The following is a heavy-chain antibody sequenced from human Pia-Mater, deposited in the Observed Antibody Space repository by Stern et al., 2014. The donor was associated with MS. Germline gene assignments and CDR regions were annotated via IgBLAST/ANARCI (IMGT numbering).Heavy chain of an antibody. CDR3: ATDYNY. D-gene: IGHD2-2*02. J-gene: IGHJ4*02. Sequence: QVQLVQSGPEVKKPGASVKVSCKVSGSTLTEFSMHWVRQAPGKGLEWMGNFDPEDGETIYSQKFQGRLTMTDVTSTDTAYMELSSLRSDDTAVYYCATDYNYWGQGTLVTVTS. CDR1: GSTLTEFS. V-gene: IGHV1-24*01. CDR2: FDPEDGET.